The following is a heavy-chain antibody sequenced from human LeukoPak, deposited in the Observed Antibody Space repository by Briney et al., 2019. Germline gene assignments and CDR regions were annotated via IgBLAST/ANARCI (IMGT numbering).Heavy chain of an antibody. J-gene: IGHJ2*01. CDR2: FYPGDSDS. CDR3: AILDAARHWYFDL. D-gene: IGHD3-3*02. Sequence: GESLKISCKGSGYSFTSYWIGWVRQMPGKGLEWMGIFYPGDSDSRYSPSFQGQVTISADTSISTAYLQWSSLKASDPAMYYCAILDAARHWYFDLWGRGTLVTVSS. V-gene: IGHV5-51*01. CDR1: GYSFTSYW.